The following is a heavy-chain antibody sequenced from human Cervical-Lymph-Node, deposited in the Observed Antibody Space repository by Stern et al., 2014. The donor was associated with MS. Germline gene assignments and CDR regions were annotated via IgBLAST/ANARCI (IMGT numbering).Heavy chain of an antibody. Sequence: QVQLVESGGGVVQPGRSLRLSCAASGFTFSSYGMHWVRQAPGQGLEWVAVISYDGSDKYYADSVKGRFTISRDNSKNTLYLQMNSLRAEDTAVYYCAKDHGFSMIVVVITGFDYWGQGTLVTVSS. CDR3: AKDHGFSMIVVVITGFDY. CDR2: ISYDGSDK. CDR1: GFTFSSYG. V-gene: IGHV3-30*18. D-gene: IGHD3-22*01. J-gene: IGHJ4*02.